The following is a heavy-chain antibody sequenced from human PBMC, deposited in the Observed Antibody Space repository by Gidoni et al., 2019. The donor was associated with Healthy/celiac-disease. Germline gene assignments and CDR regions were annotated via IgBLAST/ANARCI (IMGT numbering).Heavy chain of an antibody. D-gene: IGHD6-13*01. V-gene: IGHV4-31*11. CDR1: GASLSSGGYY. CDR2: IYYGGST. J-gene: IGHJ6*02. Sequence: QVQLQESGPGLVKPSQTLSLPCVVPGASLSSGGYYWSWIRQHPGKGLGWIGYIYYGGSTYYNPSLKSRVTISVDTSKNQFSLKLSSVTAAATAVYYCASVGSGSSWAPRYGMDVWGQGTTVTVSS. CDR3: ASVGSGSSWAPRYGMDV.